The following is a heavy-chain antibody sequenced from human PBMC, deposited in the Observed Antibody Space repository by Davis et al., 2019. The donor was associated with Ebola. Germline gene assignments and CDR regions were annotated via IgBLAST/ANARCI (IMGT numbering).Heavy chain of an antibody. CDR2: SVPFFGTA. V-gene: IGHV1-69*06. CDR1: GDTFKNFA. Sequence: SVKVSCKASGDTFKNFAINWVRQAPGQGLEWFGASVPFFGTAYYAEKFQGRVTITADTFTNTAYMELSSLISDDTAVFYCAREKEQLYGMDVWGQGTTVTVSS. CDR3: AREKEQLYGMDV. D-gene: IGHD1-26*01. J-gene: IGHJ6*02.